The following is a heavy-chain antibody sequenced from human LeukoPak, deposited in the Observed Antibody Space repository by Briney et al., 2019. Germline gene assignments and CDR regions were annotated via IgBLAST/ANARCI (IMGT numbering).Heavy chain of an antibody. J-gene: IGHJ3*02. CDR3: ANSGYSYASDAFDI. V-gene: IGHV4-34*01. CDR1: GGSFSGYY. D-gene: IGHD5-18*01. Sequence: SETLSLTCAVYGGSFSGYYWSWIRQPPGKGLEWIGEINHSGSTNYNPSLKSRVTISVDTSKNQFSLKLSSVTAADTAVYYCANSGYSYASDAFDIWGQGTMVTVSP. CDR2: INHSGST.